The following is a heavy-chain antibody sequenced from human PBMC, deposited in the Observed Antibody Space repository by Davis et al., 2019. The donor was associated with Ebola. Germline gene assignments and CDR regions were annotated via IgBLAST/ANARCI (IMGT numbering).Heavy chain of an antibody. CDR1: GFTFSSYA. Sequence: GGSLRLSCAASGFTFSSYAMHWVRQAPGKWLEWVAVISYDGSNKYYADSVKGRFTISRDNSKNTLYLQMNSLRAEDTAVYYCAKGRLLWFGESRYYYYYYGMDVWGQGTTVTVSS. J-gene: IGHJ6*02. CDR3: AKGRLLWFGESRYYYYYYGMDV. CDR2: ISYDGSNK. V-gene: IGHV3-30-3*01. D-gene: IGHD3-10*01.